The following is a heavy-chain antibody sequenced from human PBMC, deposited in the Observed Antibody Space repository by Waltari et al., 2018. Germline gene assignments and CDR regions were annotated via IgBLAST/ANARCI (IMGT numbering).Heavy chain of an antibody. V-gene: IGHV4-61*02. CDR1: GGSISSGDYY. J-gene: IGHJ4*02. Sequence: QVQLQESGPGLVKPSQTLSLTCTVSGGSISSGDYYWTWFRQPAGKGPEWIGRIYMIGTTNYNPSLESRVTMSVDTSKNQFSLRLSSVTAADTAVYYCAREGKKVDWGQGTLVTVSS. D-gene: IGHD2-15*01. CDR2: IYMIGTT. CDR3: AREGKKVD.